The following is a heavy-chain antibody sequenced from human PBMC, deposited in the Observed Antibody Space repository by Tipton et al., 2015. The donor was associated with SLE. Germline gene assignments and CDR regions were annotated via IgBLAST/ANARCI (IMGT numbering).Heavy chain of an antibody. CDR2: MNPNSGNT. Sequence: QLVQSGAEVKKPGASVKVSCKASGYTFTSYGISWVRQATGQGLEWMGWMNPNSGNTGYAQKFQGRVTMTRNTSVSTAYMELSSLRSEDTAVYYCARDPWWELAYFDYWGQGTLVTVSS. J-gene: IGHJ4*02. CDR3: ARDPWWELAYFDY. CDR1: GYTFTSYG. V-gene: IGHV1-8*02. D-gene: IGHD1-26*01.